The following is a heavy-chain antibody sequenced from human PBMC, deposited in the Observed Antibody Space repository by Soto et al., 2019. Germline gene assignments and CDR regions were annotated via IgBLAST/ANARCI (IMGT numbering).Heavy chain of an antibody. V-gene: IGHV3-23*01. CDR3: VRWGYSVNAFTPPSGYYFFYGVDV. CDR1: GFTFSSYA. D-gene: IGHD5-12*01. J-gene: IGHJ6*02. CDR2: ISGSGDYT. Sequence: EVQLLESGGTLVQRGGSLRLSCAASGFTFSSYAMSWVRQAPGKGLEWVSAISGSGDYTSYAESLRGRFTISRDNSKNTLYLQVNTLGADDTAVYYCVRWGYSVNAFTPPSGYYFFYGVDVWGQGTTVTVSS.